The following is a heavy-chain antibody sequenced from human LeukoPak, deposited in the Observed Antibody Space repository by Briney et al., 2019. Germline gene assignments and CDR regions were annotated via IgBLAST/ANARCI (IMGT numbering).Heavy chain of an antibody. J-gene: IGHJ4*02. CDR3: AKDPLTAMVTNYFDY. Sequence: GGSLRLSCAASGFTFSAYGMHWVRQPPGKGLEWVAVIWYDGSNKDYADSVKGRFTISRDNSNNTLYLHMSSLRAEDTAIYYCAKDPLTAMVTNYFDYWGQGTLVIVSS. D-gene: IGHD5-18*01. CDR2: IWYDGSNK. CDR1: GFTFSAYG. V-gene: IGHV3-33*06.